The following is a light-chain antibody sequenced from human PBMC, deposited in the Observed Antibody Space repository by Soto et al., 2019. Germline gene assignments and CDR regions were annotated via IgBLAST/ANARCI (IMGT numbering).Light chain of an antibody. V-gene: IGKV3D-15*01. Sequence: IVMTQSPATLSVSPGEGATLSCRASETISRDLAWYQQKPGQSPRLLIFGAFTRATGVPVRFSGSGSGTEFTLTVSSLKSEDVAVYFCQQYNKWPLTVGGGTRVEIK. CDR3: QQYNKWPLT. CDR1: ETISRD. CDR2: GAF. J-gene: IGKJ4*01.